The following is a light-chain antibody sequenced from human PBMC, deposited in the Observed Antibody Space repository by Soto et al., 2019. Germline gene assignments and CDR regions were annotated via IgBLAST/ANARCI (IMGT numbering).Light chain of an antibody. CDR2: WAS. V-gene: IGKV4-1*01. Sequence: DIVMTQSPDSLAVSLGERATINCKSSQSVLYSSNNKNYLAWYQQKPGQPPKLLIYWASTRESGVPDRLSGSGSGTDFTLPISSLQAEDVAVYYCQQYYSTPWTFGQGTKVEIK. J-gene: IGKJ1*01. CDR3: QQYYSTPWT. CDR1: QSVLYSSNNKNY.